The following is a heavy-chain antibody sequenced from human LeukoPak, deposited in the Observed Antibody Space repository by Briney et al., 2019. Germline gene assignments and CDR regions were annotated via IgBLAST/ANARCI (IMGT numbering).Heavy chain of an antibody. CDR1: GFTFSSYS. CDR2: ISSSSYI. CDR3: ARDGAARPAFDI. V-gene: IGHV3-21*01. J-gene: IGHJ3*02. D-gene: IGHD6-6*01. Sequence: GGPLRLSCAASGFTFSSYSMNWVRQAPGKGLEWVSSISSSSYIYYADSVKGRFTISGDNAKNSLYLQMNSLRAEDTAVYYCARDGAARPAFDIWGQGTMVTVSS.